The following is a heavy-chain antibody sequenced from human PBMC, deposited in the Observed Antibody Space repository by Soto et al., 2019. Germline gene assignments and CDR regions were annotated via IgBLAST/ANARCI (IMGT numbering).Heavy chain of an antibody. V-gene: IGHV1-69*12. Sequence: QVQLVQSGAEVKKPGSSVKVSCTASGGTFSSQAFNWVRQAPGQGLEWMGGIIPIFGTANYAQKLQGRVTVAADESTSTAYMELSSLRSDDTAVYYCAGGVDTYACDYWGQGTLVTVSS. J-gene: IGHJ4*02. D-gene: IGHD3-16*01. CDR1: GGTFSSQA. CDR3: AGGVDTYACDY. CDR2: IIPIFGTA.